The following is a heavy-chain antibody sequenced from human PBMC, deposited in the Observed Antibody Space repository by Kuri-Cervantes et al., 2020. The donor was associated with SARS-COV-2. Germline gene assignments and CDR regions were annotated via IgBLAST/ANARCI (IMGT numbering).Heavy chain of an antibody. Sequence: ASVKVSCKASGYTFTSYGISWVRQAPGQGLEWMGWISAYNGNTNYAQKLQGRVTMTTDTSTSTAYMELSRLRSDDTAVYYCARVSKAARPSAWFDPRGQGTLVTVSS. J-gene: IGHJ5*02. CDR2: ISAYNGNT. D-gene: IGHD6-6*01. CDR3: ARVSKAARPSAWFDP. CDR1: GYTFTSYG. V-gene: IGHV1-18*01.